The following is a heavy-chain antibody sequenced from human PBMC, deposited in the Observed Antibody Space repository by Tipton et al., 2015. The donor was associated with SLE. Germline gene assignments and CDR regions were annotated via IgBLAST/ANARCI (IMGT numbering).Heavy chain of an antibody. V-gene: IGHV4-59*04. CDR3: ASGSIAADDSHFDY. CDR1: GGSISSYY. Sequence: TLSLTCTVSGGSISSYYWSWIRQPPGKGLEWIGYIYYSGSTYYNPSLRSRVTTSLDTSKNQFSLKLSSVTAADTAVYYCASGSIAADDSHFDYWGQGTLVTVSS. CDR2: IYYSGST. D-gene: IGHD6-13*01. J-gene: IGHJ4*02.